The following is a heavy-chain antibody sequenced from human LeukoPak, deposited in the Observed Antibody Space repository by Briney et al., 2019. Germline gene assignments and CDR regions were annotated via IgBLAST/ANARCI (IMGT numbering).Heavy chain of an antibody. D-gene: IGHD6-13*01. V-gene: IGHV3-7*01. CDR2: VKQDGSEK. CDR3: SRVGPGGAGAFDY. Sequence: PGGSLRLSCAASGFIFTNDWMSWVRQAPGKGLEWVANVKQDGSEKDYVDSVKGRFTISRDNAKNLLYLQMNSLRTEDTAVYYCSRVGPGGAGAFDYWGQGTLVTASS. CDR1: GFIFTNDW. J-gene: IGHJ4*02.